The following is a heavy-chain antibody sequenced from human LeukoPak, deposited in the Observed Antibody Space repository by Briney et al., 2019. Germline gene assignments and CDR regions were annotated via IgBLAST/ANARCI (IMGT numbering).Heavy chain of an antibody. V-gene: IGHV3-30*18. J-gene: IGHJ4*02. CDR3: AKLVVPAAAILVDY. CDR2: ISYDGSNK. Sequence: GGSLRLSCAASGFTFSSYGMHWVRQAPGKGLEWVAVISYDGSNKYYADSVKGRFTISRDNSKNTLYLQMNSLRAEDTAVYYCAKLVVPAAAILVDYWGQGTLVTVSS. CDR1: GFTFSSYG. D-gene: IGHD2-2*01.